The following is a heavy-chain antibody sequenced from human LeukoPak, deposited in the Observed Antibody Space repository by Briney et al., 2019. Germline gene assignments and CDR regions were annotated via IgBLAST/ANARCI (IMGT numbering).Heavy chain of an antibody. J-gene: IGHJ5*02. CDR1: GFTFSSYW. D-gene: IGHD3-22*01. V-gene: IGHV3-7*01. CDR2: IKQDGSEK. Sequence: GGSLRPSCAASGFTFSSYWMSWVRQAPGKGLEWVANIKQDGSEKYYVDSVKGRFTISRDNAKNSLYLQMNSLRAEDTAGYYCAKLNPDYYDGGVMDNWFDPWGQGTLVTVSS. CDR3: AKLNPDYYDGGVMDNWFDP.